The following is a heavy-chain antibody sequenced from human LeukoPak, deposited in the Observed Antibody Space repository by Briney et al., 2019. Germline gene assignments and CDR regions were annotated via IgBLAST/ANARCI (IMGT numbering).Heavy chain of an antibody. CDR3: ARDPSTQGMDV. Sequence: PGRSLRLSCAASGFTFSSYGMHWVRQAPGKGLEWVSAISGSGGSTYYADSVKGRFTISRDNAKNSLYLQMNSLRAEDTAVYYCARDPSTQGMDVWGQGTTVTVSS. CDR1: GFTFSSYG. CDR2: ISGSGGST. V-gene: IGHV3-21*01. J-gene: IGHJ6*02.